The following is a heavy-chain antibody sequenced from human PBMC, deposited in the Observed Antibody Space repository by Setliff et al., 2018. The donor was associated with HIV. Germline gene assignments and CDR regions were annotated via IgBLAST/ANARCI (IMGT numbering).Heavy chain of an antibody. CDR1: GFTFSDYY. CDR3: ARVIAVAGTMGYYLDS. CDR2: ISGSGDSI. J-gene: IGHJ4*02. D-gene: IGHD6-19*01. V-gene: IGHV3-11*04. Sequence: PGGSLRLSCAASGFTFSDYYMSCIRQAPGKGLEWISYISGSGDSIYYADSVEGRLTFSRDNAKTSLSLQMNSLRVEDAAVYFCARVIAVAGTMGYYLDSWGQGTLVTVSS.